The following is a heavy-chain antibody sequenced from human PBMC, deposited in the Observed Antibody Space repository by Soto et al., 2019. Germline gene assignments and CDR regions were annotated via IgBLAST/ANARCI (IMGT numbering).Heavy chain of an antibody. J-gene: IGHJ3*02. D-gene: IGHD2-2*01. CDR3: ARQEESDIVVVPAAPYGAFDI. CDR2: IYYSGST. Sequence: SETLSLTCTVSGGSISSYYWSWIRQPPGKGLEWIGYIYYSGSTNYNPSLKSRVTISVDTSKNQFSLKLSSVTAADTAVYYCARQEESDIVVVPAAPYGAFDIWGQGTMVTVSS. CDR1: GGSISSYY. V-gene: IGHV4-59*08.